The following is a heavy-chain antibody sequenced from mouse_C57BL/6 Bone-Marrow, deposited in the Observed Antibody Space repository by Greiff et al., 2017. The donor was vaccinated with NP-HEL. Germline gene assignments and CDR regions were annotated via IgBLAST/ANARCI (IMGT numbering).Heavy chain of an antibody. J-gene: IGHJ3*01. D-gene: IGHD2-4*01. V-gene: IGHV1-82*01. CDR1: GYAFSSSW. Sequence: QVQLQQSGPELVKPGASVKISCKASGYAFSSSWMNWVKQRPGKGLEWIGRIYPGDGDTNYNGKFKGKATLTADKSSSTAYMQLSSLTSEDSAVYFCARVGDDYDWFAYWGQGTLVTVSA. CDR3: ARVGDDYDWFAY. CDR2: IYPGDGDT.